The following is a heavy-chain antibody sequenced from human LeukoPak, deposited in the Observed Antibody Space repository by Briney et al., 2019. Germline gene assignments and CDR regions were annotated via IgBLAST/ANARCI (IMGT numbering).Heavy chain of an antibody. D-gene: IGHD3-10*01. J-gene: IGHJ4*02. Sequence: SQTLSLTCTVSGGSISSGDYYWSLIRQPPGKGLEWIGYIYYSGSTYYNPSLKSRVTISVDTSKNQFSLKLSSVTAADPAVYYCASITMVRGVNYWGQGTLVTVSS. CDR1: GGSISSGDYY. CDR2: IYYSGST. V-gene: IGHV4-30-4*08. CDR3: ASITMVRGVNY.